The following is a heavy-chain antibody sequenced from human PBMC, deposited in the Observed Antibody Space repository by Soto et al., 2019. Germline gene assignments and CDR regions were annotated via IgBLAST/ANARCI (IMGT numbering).Heavy chain of an antibody. V-gene: IGHV3-7*01. D-gene: IGHD2-21*01. J-gene: IGHJ2*01. Sequence: EVQLVESGGGLVQPGGSLRLSCAASGFTFSSYWMSWVRQAPGKGLEWVANIKQDGSEKYYVESVKGRFTISRDNAKNLLYLQMNSLRAEDTAVYYCARDSRPLVVVIAINGLHFDLWGRGTLVTVSS. CDR3: ARDSRPLVVVIAINGLHFDL. CDR2: IKQDGSEK. CDR1: GFTFSSYW.